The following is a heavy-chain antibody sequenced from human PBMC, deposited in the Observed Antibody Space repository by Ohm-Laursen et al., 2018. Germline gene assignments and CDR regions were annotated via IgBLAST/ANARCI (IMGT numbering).Heavy chain of an antibody. CDR1: GYSISSGYF. J-gene: IGHJ3*02. CDR3: ARVKQWLIYAFDI. Sequence: SETLSLTCAVSGYSISSGYFWGWIRQPPGKGLEWIGTIYHSGSTYYNPSLKSRVTISVDTSKNQFSLKLSSVTAADTAVYYCARVKQWLIYAFDIWGQGTMVTVSS. V-gene: IGHV4-38-2*01. D-gene: IGHD6-19*01. CDR2: IYHSGST.